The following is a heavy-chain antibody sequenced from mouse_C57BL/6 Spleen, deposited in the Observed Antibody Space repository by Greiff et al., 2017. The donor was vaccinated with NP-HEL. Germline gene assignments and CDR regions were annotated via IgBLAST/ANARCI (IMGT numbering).Heavy chain of an antibody. Sequence: EVQVVESGGGLVKPGGSLKLSCAASGFTFSSYAMSWVRQTPEKRLEWVATISDGGSYTYYPDNVKGRFTISRDNAKNNLYLQMSHLKSEDTAMYYCARDRAGKWFAYWGQGTLVTVSA. CDR1: GFTFSSYA. J-gene: IGHJ3*01. CDR2: ISDGGSYT. D-gene: IGHD3-3*01. V-gene: IGHV5-4*01. CDR3: ARDRAGKWFAY.